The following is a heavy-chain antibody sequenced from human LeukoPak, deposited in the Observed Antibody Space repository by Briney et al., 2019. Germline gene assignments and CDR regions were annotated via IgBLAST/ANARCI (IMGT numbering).Heavy chain of an antibody. CDR2: VYYSGST. V-gene: IGHV4-61*01. J-gene: IGHJ4*02. D-gene: IGHD5-24*01. CDR3: ARDNGYNGDLDY. Sequence: PSETLSLTCTVSGGSVYSGSSYWSWIRPPPGKGLEWIGYVYYSGSTNYNPSLRSRVTISVDTSKNQFSLKLTSVTAADTAVYYCARDNGYNGDLDYWGQGTLVTVSS. CDR1: GGSVYSGSSY.